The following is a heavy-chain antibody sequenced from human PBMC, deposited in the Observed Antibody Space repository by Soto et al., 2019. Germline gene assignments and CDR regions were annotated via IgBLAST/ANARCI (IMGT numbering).Heavy chain of an antibody. CDR1: GGSISSYY. V-gene: IGHV4-4*07. D-gene: IGHD5-12*01. J-gene: IGHJ6*02. CDR2: IYTSGST. Sequence: SETLSLTGTVSGGSISSYYWSWIRQPAGKGLEWIGRIYTSGSTNYNPSLKSRVTMSVDTSKNQFSLKLSSVTAADTAVYYCAREATNGYYYYFGMDVWGQGTTVTVSS. CDR3: AREATNGYYYYFGMDV.